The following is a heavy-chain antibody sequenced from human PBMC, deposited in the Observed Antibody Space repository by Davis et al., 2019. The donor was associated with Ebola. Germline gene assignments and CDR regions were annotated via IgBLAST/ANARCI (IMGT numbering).Heavy chain of an antibody. CDR2: ISGSGGST. CDR1: GFTFSSYA. D-gene: IGHD2-15*01. V-gene: IGHV3-23*01. J-gene: IGHJ6*02. Sequence: GESLKISCAASGFTFSSYAMSWVRQAPGKGLEWVSAISGSGGSTYYADSVKGRFTISRDNSKNTLYLQMNSLRAEDTAVYYCAKATGYCSGGSCYSHRTYYYYYGMDVWGQGTTVTVSS. CDR3: AKATGYCSGGSCYSHRTYYYYYGMDV.